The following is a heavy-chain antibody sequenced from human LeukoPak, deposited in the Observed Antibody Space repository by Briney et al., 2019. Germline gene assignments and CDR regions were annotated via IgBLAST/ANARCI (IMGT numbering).Heavy chain of an antibody. CDR2: ISGSSGST. V-gene: IGHV3-23*01. Sequence: GGSPRLSCAASGFTFSTYAMSWVRQAPGKGLEWFSAISGSSGSTYYAGSVKGRFTISRDNSKNTLYLQMNSLRAEDTAVYYCARVSSGYYYYGMDVWGQGTTVTVSS. CDR3: ARVSSGYYYYGMDV. D-gene: IGHD6-19*01. J-gene: IGHJ6*02. CDR1: GFTFSTYA.